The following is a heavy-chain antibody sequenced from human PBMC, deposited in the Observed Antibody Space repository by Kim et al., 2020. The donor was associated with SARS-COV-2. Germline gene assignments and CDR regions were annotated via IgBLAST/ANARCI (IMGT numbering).Heavy chain of an antibody. Sequence: QKIQGRVTITADETTSTAYMELRSLRSEDTAVYYCARRGGYSSSRFPLDYWGQGTLVTVSS. D-gene: IGHD6-6*01. CDR3: ARRGGYSSSRFPLDY. V-gene: IGHV1-69*01. J-gene: IGHJ4*02.